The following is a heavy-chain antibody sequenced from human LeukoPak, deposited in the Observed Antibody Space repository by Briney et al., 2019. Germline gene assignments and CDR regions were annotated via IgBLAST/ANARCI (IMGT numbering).Heavy chain of an antibody. CDR2: IKPDGSDK. J-gene: IGHJ5*02. Sequence: GGSLRLSCAASGFTFSNYWMSWVRQAPGKGLEWVASIKPDGSDKYYVDSVKGRFIISRDNAKNSLFLQMNSLRVEDTAVYYCARHRTAPARFDPWGQGTLVTVSS. CDR3: ARHRTAPARFDP. CDR1: GFTFSNYW. V-gene: IGHV3-7*01. D-gene: IGHD5-18*01.